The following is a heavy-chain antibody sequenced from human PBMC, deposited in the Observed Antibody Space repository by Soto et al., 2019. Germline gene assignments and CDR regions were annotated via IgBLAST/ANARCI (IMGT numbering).Heavy chain of an antibody. CDR1: GSTFSSYT. J-gene: IGHJ4*02. Sequence: ASVKVSCTASGSTFSSYTISWVRQAPVQGLEWMGRIIPILGIANYAQKLQGRVTITADKSTSTAYMELSSLRSEDTAVYYCARSNYYDFWSGYSDYWGQGTLVTAPQ. CDR2: IIPILGIA. D-gene: IGHD3-3*01. V-gene: IGHV1-69*02. CDR3: ARSNYYDFWSGYSDY.